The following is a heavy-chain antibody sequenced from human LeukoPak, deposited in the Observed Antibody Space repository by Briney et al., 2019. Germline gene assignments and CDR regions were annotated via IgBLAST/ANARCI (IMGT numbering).Heavy chain of an antibody. V-gene: IGHV4-38-2*02. CDR3: AGVLVHGSSWYGDHAFDI. CDR2: TYHRGNT. CDR1: GYSISSGYY. Sequence: SETLSLTCTVSGYSISSGYYWGWIRQPPGKGLEWIGTTYHRGNTYYNPSLKSRVTISVDTSKNQFSLKLSSVTAADTAVYYCAGVLVHGSSWYGDHAFDIWGQGTMVTVSS. D-gene: IGHD6-13*01. J-gene: IGHJ3*02.